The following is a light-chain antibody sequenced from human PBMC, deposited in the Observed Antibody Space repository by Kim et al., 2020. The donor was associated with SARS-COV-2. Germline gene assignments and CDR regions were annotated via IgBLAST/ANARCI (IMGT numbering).Light chain of an antibody. CDR2: YDS. J-gene: IGLJ1*01. CDR1: NIGSRS. Sequence: SYELTQPPSVSVAPGKTARITCGGNNIGSRSVHWYQHKPGQAPVLVIYYDSYRPSVIPERFSASNTGNTVTLTISRVVAGDEADYFCQVWDSSSDHYVFGTGTKVTDL. V-gene: IGLV3-21*04. CDR3: QVWDSSSDHYV.